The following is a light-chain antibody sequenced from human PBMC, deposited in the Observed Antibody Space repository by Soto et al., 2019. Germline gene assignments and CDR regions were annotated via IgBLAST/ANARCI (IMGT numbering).Light chain of an antibody. J-gene: IGKJ4*01. CDR1: QSVSKY. CDR2: DAS. Sequence: EIVLTQSPATLSLSPGERATLSCRASQSVSKYLAWYQQKPGQAPRLLIHDASNRATGIPARLSGSGSGTDFTLNIRSIETEDFGVYYCQQRSNWPQITFGGGTKVEIK. CDR3: QQRSNWPQIT. V-gene: IGKV3-11*01.